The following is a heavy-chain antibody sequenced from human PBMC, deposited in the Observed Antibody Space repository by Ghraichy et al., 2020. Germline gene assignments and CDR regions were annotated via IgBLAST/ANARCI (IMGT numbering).Heavy chain of an antibody. Sequence: GGSLRLSCAVTGFTFSSYAMSWVRQAPGKGLEWVSAISGSGGSTYYADSVKGRFTISRDNSKNTLSLQMNSLRAEDTALYYCARTGIDYYGSGSRYPFDYWGQGTLVTVSS. CDR3: ARTGIDYYGSGSRYPFDY. D-gene: IGHD3-10*01. CDR2: ISGSGGST. CDR1: GFTFSSYA. J-gene: IGHJ4*02. V-gene: IGHV3-23*01.